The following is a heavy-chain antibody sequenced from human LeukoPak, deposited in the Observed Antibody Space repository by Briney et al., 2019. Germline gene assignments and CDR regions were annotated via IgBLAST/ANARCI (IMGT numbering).Heavy chain of an antibody. D-gene: IGHD3-10*01. Sequence: PSETLSLTCTVSGDSISSSHWNWVRQPPGKGLEWTGDIYYSGSTNSKPSLKSRVTISVDTSKNQFSLKLNSVTAADTAVYYCARGIYGSGSYLDYWGQGTLVTVSS. J-gene: IGHJ4*02. CDR3: ARGIYGSGSYLDY. V-gene: IGHV4-59*01. CDR2: IYYSGST. CDR1: GDSISSSH.